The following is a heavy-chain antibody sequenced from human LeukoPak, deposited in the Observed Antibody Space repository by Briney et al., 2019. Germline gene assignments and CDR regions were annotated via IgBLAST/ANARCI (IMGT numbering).Heavy chain of an antibody. V-gene: IGHV3-30*18. Sequence: GRSLRLSCAASGFTFSSYGMHWVRQAPGKGLEWVAVISYDGSNKYYADSVKGRFTISRDNSKNTVYLQMNSLRAEDTAVYYCAKDRITMIVVVPFYGMDVWGQGTTVTVSS. J-gene: IGHJ6*02. CDR2: ISYDGSNK. CDR3: AKDRITMIVVVPFYGMDV. D-gene: IGHD3-22*01. CDR1: GFTFSSYG.